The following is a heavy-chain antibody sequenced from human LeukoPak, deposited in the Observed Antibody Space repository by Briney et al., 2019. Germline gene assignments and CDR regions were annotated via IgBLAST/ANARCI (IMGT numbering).Heavy chain of an antibody. V-gene: IGHV1-46*01. CDR3: ARTMRIAAAGSFDAFDI. CDR1: GYTFTSYA. CDR2: INPSGGST. J-gene: IGHJ3*02. D-gene: IGHD6-13*01. Sequence: ASVKVSCKASGYTFTSYAMNWVRQAPGQGLEWMGIINPSGGSTSYAQKFQGRVTMTRDTSTSTVYMELSSLRSEDTAVYYCARTMRIAAAGSFDAFDIWAKGQWSPSLQ.